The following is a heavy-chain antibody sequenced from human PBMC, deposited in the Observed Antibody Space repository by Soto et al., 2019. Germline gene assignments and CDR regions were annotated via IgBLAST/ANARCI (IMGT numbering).Heavy chain of an antibody. CDR3: ARGPGGFGEFSLDY. D-gene: IGHD3-10*01. Sequence: QVQLQEWCPGLVKPSETLSLTCTVSGGSITTYYWSWIRQPAGKGLEWIGRISSGGSTHYNPSLRSLVTVVVDMSKSQFSLKLSSVTAADTAVYYCARGPGGFGEFSLDYWGQGTLVTVSS. V-gene: IGHV4-4*07. CDR1: GGSITTYY. CDR2: ISSGGST. J-gene: IGHJ4*02.